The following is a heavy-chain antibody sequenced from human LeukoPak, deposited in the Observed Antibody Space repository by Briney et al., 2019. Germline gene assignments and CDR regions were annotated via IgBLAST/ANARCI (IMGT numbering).Heavy chain of an antibody. J-gene: IGHJ4*02. V-gene: IGHV3-23*01. Sequence: SGGSLRLSCTASGFTFSSYGMSWVRQAPGKGLEWVSAISGSGGSTYYADSVKGRFTISRDNSKNTLYLQMNSLRAEDTAVYYCAKDPARIPDYFDYWGQGTLVTVSS. CDR2: ISGSGGST. CDR3: AKDPARIPDYFDY. D-gene: IGHD1-14*01. CDR1: GFTFSSYG.